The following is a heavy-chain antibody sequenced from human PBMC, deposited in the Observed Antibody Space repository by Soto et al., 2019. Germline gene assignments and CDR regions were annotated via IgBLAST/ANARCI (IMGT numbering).Heavy chain of an antibody. CDR2: ITVDGST. CDR1: EFTVSNNY. CDR3: AREAGPLDY. Sequence: SCAASEFTVSNNYMSWVRQAPGKGLEWVSVITVDGSTYYADSVKGRFTISRDNSKNTLFLQMNSLRGEDTAVYYCAREAGPLDYWGQGTPVTVSS. J-gene: IGHJ4*02. V-gene: IGHV3-53*01.